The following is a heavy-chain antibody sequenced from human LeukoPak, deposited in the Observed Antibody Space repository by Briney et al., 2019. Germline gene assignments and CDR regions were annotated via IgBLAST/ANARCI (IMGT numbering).Heavy chain of an antibody. CDR2: ISSTSSYI. J-gene: IGHJ4*02. CDR3: ARDQGGYSTDFDF. CDR1: GFTFSSYS. D-gene: IGHD5-12*01. V-gene: IGHV3-21*04. Sequence: GGSLRLSCAASGFTFSSYSMNWVRQAPGKGLEWVSYISSTSSYIYYADSVKGRFTISRDNAKNSLYLQMNGLRAEDTAVYYCARDQGGYSTDFDFWGQGTLVTVSS.